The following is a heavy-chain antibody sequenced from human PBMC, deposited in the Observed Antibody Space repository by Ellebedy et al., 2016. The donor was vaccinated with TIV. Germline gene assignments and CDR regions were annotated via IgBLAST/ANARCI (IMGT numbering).Heavy chain of an antibody. CDR3: ASHRGNTFGPYDY. V-gene: IGHV4-34*01. Sequence: MPSETLSLTCGIYGGSLSGHYWSWIRQPPGKGLEWIGEINHSGSTNYNPSLKRRVTISVDTSKNQFSLRLRSVTAADTAVYFCASHRGNTFGPYDYWGQGTLVTVSS. D-gene: IGHD5-18*01. CDR2: INHSGST. J-gene: IGHJ4*02. CDR1: GGSLSGHY.